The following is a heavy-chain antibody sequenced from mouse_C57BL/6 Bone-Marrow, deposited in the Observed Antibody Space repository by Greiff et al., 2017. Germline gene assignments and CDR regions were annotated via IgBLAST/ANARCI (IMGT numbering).Heavy chain of an antibody. CDR3: ARAGPLVRSFDY. D-gene: IGHD1-1*02. J-gene: IGHJ2*01. V-gene: IGHV1-55*01. CDR1: GYTFTSYW. CDR2: IYPTSGRT. Sequence: VQLQQPGAELVKPGASVKMSCKASGYTFTSYWITWVKQRPGQGLEWIGDIYPTSGRTNYNEKFKSKAILTVDTSSNTAYMQLSSLTSEDSAVFYCARAGPLVRSFDYWGQGTTVTVSS.